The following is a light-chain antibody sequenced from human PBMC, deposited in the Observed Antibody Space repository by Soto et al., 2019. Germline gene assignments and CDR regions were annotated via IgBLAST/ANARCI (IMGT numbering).Light chain of an antibody. CDR1: QSVSNN. CDR2: GAS. Sequence: EIVMTQSPATLSVSPGERATLSCRASQSVSNNLAWYQQKPGQAPRLLIYGASTRATGIPARFSGSGSGTECTLTISSLQSEDFAVYYCQQYNNWYTFGQGTKLEIK. CDR3: QQYNNWYT. V-gene: IGKV3-15*01. J-gene: IGKJ2*01.